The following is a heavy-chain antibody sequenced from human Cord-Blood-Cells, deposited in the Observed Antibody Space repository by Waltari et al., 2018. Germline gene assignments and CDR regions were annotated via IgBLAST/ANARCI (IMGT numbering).Heavy chain of an antibody. CDR2: ISWNSGSI. J-gene: IGHJ3*02. V-gene: IGHV3-9*01. Sequence: EVQLVESGGGLVQPGRSLRLSCAASGSTFDDSAMHWFRHAPGTGLVWVSGISWNSGSIGYADSVKGRFTISRDNAKNSLYLQMNSLRAEDTALYYCAKDYGSSWYAFDIWGQGTMVTVSS. CDR1: GSTFDDSA. D-gene: IGHD6-13*01. CDR3: AKDYGSSWYAFDI.